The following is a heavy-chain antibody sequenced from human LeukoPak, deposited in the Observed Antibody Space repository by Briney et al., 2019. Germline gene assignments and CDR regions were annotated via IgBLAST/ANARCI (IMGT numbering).Heavy chain of an antibody. Sequence: PSETLSLTCTVSGGSISNYYWSWLRQPPGKGLEWIGYVYYNGITNYYRSLQSRVTISIDTSKNLFSLNLSSLTAADTALYYCARHSSGYGHFDLWGRGTLVIVSS. CDR1: GGSISNYY. V-gene: IGHV4-59*08. CDR3: ARHSSGYGHFDL. CDR2: VYYNGIT. J-gene: IGHJ2*01. D-gene: IGHD6-25*01.